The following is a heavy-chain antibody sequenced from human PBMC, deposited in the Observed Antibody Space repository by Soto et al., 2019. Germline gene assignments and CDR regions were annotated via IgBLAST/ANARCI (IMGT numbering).Heavy chain of an antibody. CDR1: GFTFSSYG. V-gene: IGHV3-30*18. CDR3: AKDRTIFGVVIPDY. D-gene: IGHD3-3*01. J-gene: IGHJ4*02. CDR2: ISYDGSNK. Sequence: QVQLVESGGGVVQPGRSLRLSCAASGFTFSSYGMHWVRQAPGKGLEWVAIISYDGSNKYYEDSVKGRFTISRDNSNNTLNLQMNSLRAEDTAVYYCAKDRTIFGVVIPDYWGQGTLVTVSS.